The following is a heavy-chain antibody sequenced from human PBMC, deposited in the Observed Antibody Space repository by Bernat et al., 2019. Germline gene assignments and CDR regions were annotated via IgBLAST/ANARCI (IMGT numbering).Heavy chain of an antibody. Sequence: QVQLVQSGGEVKKPGASVKVSCKASGYTFSSHGISWVRQAPGQGLEWMGWISAYKGNTCYAQKLSDRVTMTTDTFTSTAYMELRSLRSDDTAVYFCAAILTGYSFDYWGQGTLVTVSS. D-gene: IGHD3-9*01. CDR1: GYTFSSHG. J-gene: IGHJ4*02. CDR2: ISAYKGNT. V-gene: IGHV1-18*04. CDR3: AAILTGYSFDY.